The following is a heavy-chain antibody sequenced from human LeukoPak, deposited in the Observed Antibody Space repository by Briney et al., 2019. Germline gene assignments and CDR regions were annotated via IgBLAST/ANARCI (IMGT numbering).Heavy chain of an antibody. CDR3: AKVSSEYPTVTFDY. CDR2: ISGSGGST. Sequence: GGSLRLSCAASGFTFSSYAMSWVRQAPGKGLEWVSAISGSGGSTYYADSVKGRFTISRDNSKTTLYLQMNSLRAEDTAVYYCAKVSSEYPTVTFDYWGQGTLVTVSS. V-gene: IGHV3-23*01. J-gene: IGHJ4*02. CDR1: GFTFSSYA. D-gene: IGHD4-17*01.